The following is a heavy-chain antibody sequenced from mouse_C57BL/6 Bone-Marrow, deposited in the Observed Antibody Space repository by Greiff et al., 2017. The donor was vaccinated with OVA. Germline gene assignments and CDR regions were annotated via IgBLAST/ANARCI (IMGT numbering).Heavy chain of an antibody. V-gene: IGHV5-15*01. CDR1: GFTFSDYG. D-gene: IGHD1-1*01. J-gene: IGHJ1*03. Sequence: EVQLQESGGGLVQPGGSLKLSCAASGFTFSDYGMAWVRQAPRKGPEWVAFISNLAYSIYYADTVTGRFTISRENAKNTLYLEMSSLRSEDTAMYYCARSSYYYGSSHWYFDVWGTGTTVTVSS. CDR3: ARSSYYYGSSHWYFDV. CDR2: ISNLAYSI.